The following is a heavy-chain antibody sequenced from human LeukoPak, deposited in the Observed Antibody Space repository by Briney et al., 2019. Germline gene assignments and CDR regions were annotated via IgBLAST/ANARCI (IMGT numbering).Heavy chain of an antibody. CDR1: GYTFTSYY. CDR2: INPSGGST. D-gene: IGHD3-22*01. V-gene: IGHV1-46*01. CDR3: AATLYYYDSSGYTLWY. Sequence: ASVKVSCKASGYTFTSYYMHWVRQAPGQGLEWMGIINPSGGSTSYAQKFQGRVTMTRDTSTSTVYMELSSLRPDDTAVYYCAATLYYYDSSGYTLWYWGQGTLVTVSS. J-gene: IGHJ4*02.